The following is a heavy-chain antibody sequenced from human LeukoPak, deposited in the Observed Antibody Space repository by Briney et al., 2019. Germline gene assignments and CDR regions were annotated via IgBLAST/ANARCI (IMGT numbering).Heavy chain of an antibody. CDR3: AKLIETAATGN. CDR2: IWYDGSNK. Sequence: GGSLRLSCAASGFTFSSYGMHWVRQAPGKGLEWVAVIWYDGSNKYYADSVKGRFTIPRDNSKNTLYLQMNSLRAEDTAVYYCAKLIETAATGNWGQGTLVTVSS. J-gene: IGHJ4*02. V-gene: IGHV3-33*06. D-gene: IGHD2-15*01. CDR1: GFTFSSYG.